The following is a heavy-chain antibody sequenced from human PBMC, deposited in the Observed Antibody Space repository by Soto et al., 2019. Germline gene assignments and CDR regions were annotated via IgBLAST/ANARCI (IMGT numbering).Heavy chain of an antibody. CDR3: ARDYGDYVIDY. CDR2: IYYSGST. CDR1: GGSISSYY. D-gene: IGHD4-17*01. V-gene: IGHV4-59*01. J-gene: IGHJ4*02. Sequence: SETLSLTCTFSGGSISSYYWSWIRQPPGKGLEWIGYIYYSGSTNYNPSLKSRVTISVDTSKNQFSLKLSSVTAADTAVYYCARDYGDYVIDYWGQGTLVTVSS.